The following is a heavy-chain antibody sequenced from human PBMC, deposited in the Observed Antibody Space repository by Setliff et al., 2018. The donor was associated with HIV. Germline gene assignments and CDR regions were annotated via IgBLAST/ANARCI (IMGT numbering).Heavy chain of an antibody. CDR2: ISPDSTDA. CDR1: GYTFTNYG. D-gene: IGHD5-12*01. J-gene: IGHJ4*01. Sequence: ASVKVSCKASGYTFTNYGIGWVRQAPGQGLEWMGWISPDSTDAVYAQRFEDRVTMTSDTSVSTVYMKLSGLTSDDTGVYYCARGGYRSNWVLDYWGHGTLVTVSS. CDR3: ARGGYRSNWVLDY. V-gene: IGHV1-2*02.